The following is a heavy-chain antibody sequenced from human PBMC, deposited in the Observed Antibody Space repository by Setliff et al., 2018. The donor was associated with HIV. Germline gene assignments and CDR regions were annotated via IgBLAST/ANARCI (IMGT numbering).Heavy chain of an antibody. D-gene: IGHD4-17*01. Sequence: GGSLRLSCAASGLTFSSYTMNWVRQAPGKGLEWVAFIRYDGSNKYYADSVKGRFTISRDNSKNTLYLQMNSLRAEDTAVYYCARNGGSDGDYVYWGQGTLVTVSS. CDR2: IRYDGSNK. CDR1: GLTFSSYT. V-gene: IGHV3-30*02. J-gene: IGHJ4*02. CDR3: ARNGGSDGDYVY.